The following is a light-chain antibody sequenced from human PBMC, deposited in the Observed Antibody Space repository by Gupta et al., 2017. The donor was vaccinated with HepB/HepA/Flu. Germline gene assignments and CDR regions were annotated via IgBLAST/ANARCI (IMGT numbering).Light chain of an antibody. V-gene: IGLV2-14*03. CDR2: DVS. CDR1: SSDVGGYNY. CDR3: SSDTSSSTHV. J-gene: IGLJ1*01. Sequence: QSALTQPASVSGSPGQSITISCTGTSSDVGGYNYVSWYQQHPGKTPKLMIYDVSNRPAGVSTRFSGSKSGNTASLTISGLQAEDEADYYCSSDTSSSTHVFGTGTKVTVL.